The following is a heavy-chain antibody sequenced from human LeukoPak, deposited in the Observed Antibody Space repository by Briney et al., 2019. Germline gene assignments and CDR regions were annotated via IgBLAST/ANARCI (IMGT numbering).Heavy chain of an antibody. CDR3: TRSHSGSYSQFDY. J-gene: IGHJ4*02. CDR2: IDWDDDK. Sequence: SGPTLVNPTQTLTLTCTFSGFLLSTSGMCVSWIRQPPGKALGWLARIDWDDDKYYNTSLKTRLTISKDTSKNQVVLTMTNMDPVDTATYYCTRSHSGSYSQFDYWGQGTLVTVSS. D-gene: IGHD1-26*01. CDR1: GFLLSTSGMC. V-gene: IGHV2-70*11.